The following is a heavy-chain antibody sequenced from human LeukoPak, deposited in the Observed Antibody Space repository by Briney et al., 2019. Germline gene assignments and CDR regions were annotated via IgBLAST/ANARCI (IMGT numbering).Heavy chain of an antibody. J-gene: IGHJ3*02. CDR2: IFYSGSP. D-gene: IGHD1-1*01. CDR1: GGSISSYY. Sequence: SETLSLTCTVSGGSISSYYWSWIRQPPGKGLEWIANIFYSGSPNYNPSLKSRVTISFDTSKNQFSLKLSSVTAADTAVYYCAAVNDSDAFDIWGQGTMVTVSS. CDR3: AAVNDSDAFDI. V-gene: IGHV4-59*01.